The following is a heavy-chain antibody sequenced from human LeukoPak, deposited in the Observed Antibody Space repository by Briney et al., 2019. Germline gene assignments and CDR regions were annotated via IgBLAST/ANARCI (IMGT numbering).Heavy chain of an antibody. CDR3: AREGGYCNSATCYTYFDY. D-gene: IGHD2-2*02. CDR1: GFTFSVHY. Sequence: GGSLRLSCAASGFTFSVHYMDWVRQAPGKGLEWVGRIYNKDNSYTTEYAASVKGRFSISRDDSKNSLYLQMNSLKTEDTAVYYCAREGGYCNSATCYTYFDYWGQGTLVTVSS. CDR2: IYNKDNSYTT. V-gene: IGHV3-72*01. J-gene: IGHJ4*02.